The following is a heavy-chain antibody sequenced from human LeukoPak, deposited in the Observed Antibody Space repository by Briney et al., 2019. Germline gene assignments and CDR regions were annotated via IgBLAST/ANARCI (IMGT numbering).Heavy chain of an antibody. J-gene: IGHJ1*01. V-gene: IGHV1-69*01. D-gene: IGHD3-3*02. CDR1: GGTFSSYA. CDR2: IIPIFGTA. CDR3: ASTISGDGAEYFQH. Sequence: ASVKVSCRASGGTFSSYAISWVRQAPGQGLEWMGGIIPIFGTANYAQKFQGRVTITADESTSTAYMELSSLRSEDTAVYYCASTISGDGAEYFQHWGQGTLVTVSS.